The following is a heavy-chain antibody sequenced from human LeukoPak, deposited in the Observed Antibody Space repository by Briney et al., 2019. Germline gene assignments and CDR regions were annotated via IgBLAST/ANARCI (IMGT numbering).Heavy chain of an antibody. CDR2: ISGDDSTI. CDR3: ARAYSSSWSSRYFDL. Sequence: PGGSLRLSCAASGFTFSDYYMSWIRQAPGKGLEWVSYISGDDSTIYYADSVKGRFTISRDDANNSLYLQMNSLRAEDTAVYYCARAYSSSWSSRYFDLWGRGTLVTVSS. CDR1: GFTFSDYY. V-gene: IGHV3-11*01. J-gene: IGHJ2*01. D-gene: IGHD6-13*01.